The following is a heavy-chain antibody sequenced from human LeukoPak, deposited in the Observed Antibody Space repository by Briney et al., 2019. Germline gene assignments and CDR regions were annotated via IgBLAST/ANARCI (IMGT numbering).Heavy chain of an antibody. D-gene: IGHD5-24*01. Sequence: ASVKVSCKASGYIFSTYGITWVRQAPGQGLEWMGWISGHHGNTKYAQNFQGRVTVTTDTSTSTAYMDLRSLRSDDTAIYFCARSDLATITAGPFEYWGQGTLVAVSS. CDR1: GYIFSTYG. CDR3: ARSDLATITAGPFEY. V-gene: IGHV1-18*01. CDR2: ISGHHGNT. J-gene: IGHJ4*02.